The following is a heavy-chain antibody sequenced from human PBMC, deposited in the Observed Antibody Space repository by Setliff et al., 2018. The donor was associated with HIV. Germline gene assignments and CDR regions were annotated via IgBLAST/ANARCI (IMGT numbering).Heavy chain of an antibody. CDR3: ATDCAVVGGTGSLDS. CDR2: RKQDGSEK. CDR1: GFTFSTYW. V-gene: IGHV3-7*05. J-gene: IGHJ4*02. Sequence: PGGSLRLSCAASGFTFSTYWMSWVRQAPGKGLEWVANRKQDGSEKNYMDSVKGRFTISRDNAKNSLYLQMNSLRVEDTAVYYCATDCAVVGGTGSLDSWGQGTLVTVSS. D-gene: IGHD1-26*01.